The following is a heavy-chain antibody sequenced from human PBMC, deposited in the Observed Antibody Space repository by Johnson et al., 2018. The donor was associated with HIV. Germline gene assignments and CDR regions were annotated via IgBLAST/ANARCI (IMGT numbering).Heavy chain of an antibody. D-gene: IGHD5-24*01. CDR3: ARVSLYGSYAFDI. V-gene: IGHV3-30*03. CDR1: GFTFSNYG. Sequence: QVQLVESGGGVVQPGRSLRLSCAASGFTFSNYGMHWVRQAPGKGLEWVAVVSYDGSEKYYVDSVKGRFTISRDNSKNTLFLQMNSLRAKDTAVYYCARVSLYGSYAFDIWGQGTMVTVSS. CDR2: VSYDGSEK. J-gene: IGHJ3*02.